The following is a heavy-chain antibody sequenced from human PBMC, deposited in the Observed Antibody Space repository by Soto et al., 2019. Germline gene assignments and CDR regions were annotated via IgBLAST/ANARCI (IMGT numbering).Heavy chain of an antibody. CDR3: AREDGYRGGDAFDI. CDR1: GFTFSNSD. Sequence: PGGSLRLSCAGSGFTFSNSDISWVRQAPGKGLEWVSVIYSGGSTYYADSVKGRFTISRDNSKNTLYLQMNSLRAEDTAVYYCAREDGYRGGDAFDIWGQGTMVTVSS. D-gene: IGHD5-12*01. CDR2: IYSGGST. V-gene: IGHV3-66*01. J-gene: IGHJ3*02.